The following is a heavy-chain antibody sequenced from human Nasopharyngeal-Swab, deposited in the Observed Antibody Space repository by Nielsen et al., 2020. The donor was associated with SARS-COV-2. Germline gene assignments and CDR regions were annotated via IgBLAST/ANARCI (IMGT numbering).Heavy chain of an antibody. CDR3: ARAIFGVVAIDY. Sequence: SGPTLVQPPEPLTLTCTVSGFSLTNARMGVSWIRQPPGKALEWLAHIFSNDAKSYSTSLKSRLTISKDTSKSQVVLTMTNMDPVDTATYYCARAIFGVVAIDYWGPGTLVTVSS. D-gene: IGHD3-3*01. CDR2: IFSNDAK. V-gene: IGHV2-26*01. J-gene: IGHJ4*02. CDR1: GFSLTNARMG.